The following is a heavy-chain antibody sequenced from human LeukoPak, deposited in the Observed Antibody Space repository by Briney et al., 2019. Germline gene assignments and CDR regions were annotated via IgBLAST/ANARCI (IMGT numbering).Heavy chain of an antibody. CDR3: ARERTLRVFDY. Sequence: GASVKVSCKASGYTFTSYGISWVRQAPGQGLEWMGWISAYNGNTNYAQKFQGRVTMTRDTSISTAYMELSRLRSDDTAVYYCARERTLRVFDYWGQGTLVTVSS. CDR1: GYTFTSYG. J-gene: IGHJ4*02. CDR2: ISAYNGNT. D-gene: IGHD4-17*01. V-gene: IGHV1-18*01.